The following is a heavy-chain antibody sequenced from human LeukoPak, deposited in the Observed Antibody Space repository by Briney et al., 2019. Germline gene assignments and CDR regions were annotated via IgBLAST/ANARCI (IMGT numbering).Heavy chain of an antibody. CDR2: ISGGGGST. Sequence: GGSLRLSCAASGFTFSSYAMSWVRQAPGKGLEWVSAISGGGGSTHYADSVKGRFTISRDNAKNSLYLQMNSLRDEDTAVYYCARAELRRYNWFDPWGQGTLVTVSS. J-gene: IGHJ5*02. D-gene: IGHD1-7*01. CDR1: GFTFSSYA. CDR3: ARAELRRYNWFDP. V-gene: IGHV3-23*01.